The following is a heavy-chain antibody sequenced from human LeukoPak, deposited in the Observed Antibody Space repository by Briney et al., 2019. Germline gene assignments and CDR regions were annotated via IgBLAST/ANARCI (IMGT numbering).Heavy chain of an antibody. CDR3: TTVTYYDFWSGYPDYYYYYMDV. D-gene: IGHD3-3*01. CDR1: GFTFSNAW. Sequence: GGSLRLSCAASGFTFSNAWMSWVRQAPGKGLEWVGRIKSKTDGGTTDYAAPVKGRFTISRDDSKNTLYLQMNSLKTEDTAVYYCTTVTYYDFWSGYPDYYYYYMDVWGKGTTVTVSS. V-gene: IGHV3-15*01. CDR2: IKSKTDGGTT. J-gene: IGHJ6*03.